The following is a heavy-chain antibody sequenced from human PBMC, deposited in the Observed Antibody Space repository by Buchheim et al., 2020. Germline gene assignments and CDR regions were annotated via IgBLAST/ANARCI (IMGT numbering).Heavy chain of an antibody. V-gene: IGHV3-23*01. D-gene: IGHD3-3*01. CDR2: ISTTGDNT. Sequence: EVQLLESGGDLVQPGGSLRLSCAASGFSFGSYAMGWVRQAPGKGLEWLSGISTTGDNTYYADSVKGRFTISRDNSKKHLYLQMNGLRAEDTALYYCGAYYTPYFRFDYWGQGTL. CDR1: GFSFGSYA. J-gene: IGHJ4*02. CDR3: GAYYTPYFRFDY.